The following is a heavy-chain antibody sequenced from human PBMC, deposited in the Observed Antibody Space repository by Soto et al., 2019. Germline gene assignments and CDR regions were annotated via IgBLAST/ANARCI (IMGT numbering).Heavy chain of an antibody. CDR2: ISYDGRNK. CDR1: GFTFSTYA. Sequence: PAASLGLSSSASGFTFSTYAMHWVRQAPGMGLEGVAVISYDGRNKYYADSVKGRFTISRDNSKNTLYLQMNSLRAEDTAVYYCAKDSQIVGATPYHFDYCGQGYLVIVSS. V-gene: IGHV3-30*18. D-gene: IGHD1-26*01. J-gene: IGHJ4*02. CDR3: AKDSQIVGATPYHFDY.